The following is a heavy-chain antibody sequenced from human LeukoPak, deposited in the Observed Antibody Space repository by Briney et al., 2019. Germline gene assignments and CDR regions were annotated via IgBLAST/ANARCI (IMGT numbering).Heavy chain of an antibody. V-gene: IGHV3-30*02. J-gene: IGHJ6*03. CDR1: GFTFSSYG. CDR3: AKDRSSSNYYYYYYMDV. Sequence: GGSLRLSCAASGFTFSSYGMHWVRQAPGKGLEWVAFIRYDGSNKYYADSVKGRFTISRDNSKNTLYLRMNSLRAEDTAVYYCAKDRSSSNYYYYYYMDVWGKGTTVTVSS. D-gene: IGHD6-13*01. CDR2: IRYDGSNK.